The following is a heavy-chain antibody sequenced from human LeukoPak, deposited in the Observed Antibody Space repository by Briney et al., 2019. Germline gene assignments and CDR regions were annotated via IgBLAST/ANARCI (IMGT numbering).Heavy chain of an antibody. Sequence: SETLSLTCGVSGGSISSTNWWSWVRQPPGQGLEWIGEISLTGRTNYNPSLNGRVTISVDHSKNQFSLKLTSVTAADTAVYYCAKEGNDYGANSIDYWGQGTLVTVSS. J-gene: IGHJ4*02. V-gene: IGHV4-4*02. CDR1: GGSISSTNW. CDR2: ISLTGRT. CDR3: AKEGNDYGANSIDY. D-gene: IGHD4-23*01.